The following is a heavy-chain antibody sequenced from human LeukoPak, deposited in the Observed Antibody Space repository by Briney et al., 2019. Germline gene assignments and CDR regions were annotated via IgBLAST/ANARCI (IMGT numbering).Heavy chain of an antibody. D-gene: IGHD3-3*01. J-gene: IGHJ6*02. V-gene: IGHV4-31*03. CDR2: IYYSGST. CDR3: ARAGYYTYYYYYGMDV. Sequence: SQTLSLTCTVSDGSISSGGYYWSWIRQHQGKGLEWIGYIYYSGSTYYNPSLKSRVTISVDTSKNQFSLKLSSVTAADTAVYYCARAGYYTYYYYYGMDVWGQGTTVTVSS. CDR1: DGSISSGGYY.